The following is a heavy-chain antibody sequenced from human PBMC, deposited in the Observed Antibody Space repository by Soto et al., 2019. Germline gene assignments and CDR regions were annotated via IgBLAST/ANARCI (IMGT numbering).Heavy chain of an antibody. Sequence: EVQLVESGGGLIQPGGSLRLSCAVSGFTVSTYYMSWVRQAPGKGLEWVSVIYSGGSTYYADSVRGRFTISRDSSKNTQHLQIKSRRDEDTAVYYCERTGNGRGNTYSYHALDGSSPGTAVTVSS. J-gene: IGHJ6*02. CDR1: GFTVSTYY. V-gene: IGHV3-53*01. CDR2: IYSGGST. CDR3: ERTGNGRGNTYSYHALDG.